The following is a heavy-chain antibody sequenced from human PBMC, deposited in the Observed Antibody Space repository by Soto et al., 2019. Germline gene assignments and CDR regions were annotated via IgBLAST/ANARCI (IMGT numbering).Heavy chain of an antibody. CDR2: INPSGGST. CDR3: ARATTYYYDSSGYPLDY. J-gene: IGHJ4*02. D-gene: IGHD3-22*01. V-gene: IGHV1-46*01. Sequence: ASVKVSCKASGYTFTSYYMHWVRQAPGQGLEWMGIINPSGGSTSYAQKFQGRVTMTGDTSTSTVYMELSSLRSEDTAVYYCARATTYYYDSSGYPLDYWGQGTLVTVSS. CDR1: GYTFTSYY.